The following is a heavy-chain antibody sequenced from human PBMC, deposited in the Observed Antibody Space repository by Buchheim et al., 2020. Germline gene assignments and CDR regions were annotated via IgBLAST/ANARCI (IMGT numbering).Heavy chain of an antibody. V-gene: IGHV4-31*03. D-gene: IGHD3-22*01. J-gene: IGHJ5*02. Sequence: QVQLQESGPGLVKPSQTLSLTCTVSGGSISSGDYYWSWIRQHPGKGLEWIGYIYYSGITYYNPSLKSRLTISVDTSKNQFSLNLSSVTAADTAVYYCAGGRNSSGYFPRGFGPWGQGTL. CDR2: IYYSGIT. CDR1: GGSISSGDYY. CDR3: AGGRNSSGYFPRGFGP.